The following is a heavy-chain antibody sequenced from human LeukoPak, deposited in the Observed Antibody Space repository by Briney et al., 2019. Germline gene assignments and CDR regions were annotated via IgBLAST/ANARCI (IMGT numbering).Heavy chain of an antibody. CDR1: GFTFSSYA. CDR2: ISGSGGST. D-gene: IGHD3-10*01. J-gene: IGHJ5*02. V-gene: IGHV3-23*01. Sequence: GGSLRLSCAASGFTFSSYAMSWVRQAPGKGLEWVSAISGSGGSTYYADSVKGRFTISRDNAKNSLYLQMNSLRAEDTALYYCARDKVLWFGESWFDPWGQGTLVTVSS. CDR3: ARDKVLWFGESWFDP.